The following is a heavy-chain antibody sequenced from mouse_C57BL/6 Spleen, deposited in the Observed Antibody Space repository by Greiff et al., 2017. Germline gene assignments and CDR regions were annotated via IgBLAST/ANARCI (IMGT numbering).Heavy chain of an antibody. Sequence: VQLQQSGAELVRPGASVKLSCTASGFNFKDYYMHWVKQRPEQGLEWIGWIDPENGDTEYASKFQGKATITADTSSNTAYLQLSSLTAEDTAVYYCTTPGYFDVWGTGTTVTVSS. CDR1: GFNFKDYY. CDR3: TTPGYFDV. V-gene: IGHV14-4*01. J-gene: IGHJ1*03. CDR2: IDPENGDT.